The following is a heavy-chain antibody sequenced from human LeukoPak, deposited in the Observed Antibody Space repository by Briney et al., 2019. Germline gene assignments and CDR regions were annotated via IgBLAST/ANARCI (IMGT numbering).Heavy chain of an antibody. D-gene: IGHD1-14*01. Sequence: SETLSLTCAVYGGSFSGYYWSWIRQPPGKGLEWIGEINHSGSTNYNPSLKSRVTISVDTSKNRFSLKLSSVTAADTAVYYCAREGFGNLDYWGQGTLVTVSS. CDR3: AREGFGNLDY. J-gene: IGHJ4*02. CDR2: INHSGST. CDR1: GGSFSGYY. V-gene: IGHV4-34*01.